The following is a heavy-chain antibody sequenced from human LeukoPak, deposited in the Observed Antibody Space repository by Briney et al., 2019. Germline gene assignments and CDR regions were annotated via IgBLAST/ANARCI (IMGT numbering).Heavy chain of an antibody. V-gene: IGHV1-69*13. D-gene: IGHD1-26*01. Sequence: ASVKVSCKASGGTFSRYAISWVRQAPGHGLEWMGGIIPIFGTAKSAQKFQGRVTITADESTSTGYMELSSLRSEDTAVYYCTSGWGSVRLYYYYYMDVWGKGTTVTVSS. J-gene: IGHJ6*03. CDR2: IIPIFGTA. CDR3: TSGWGSVRLYYYYYMDV. CDR1: GGTFSRYA.